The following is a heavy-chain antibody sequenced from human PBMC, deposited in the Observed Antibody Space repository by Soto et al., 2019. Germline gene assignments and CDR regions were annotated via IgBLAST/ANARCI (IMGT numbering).Heavy chain of an antibody. V-gene: IGHV1-18*01. CDR1: GYTFTSYG. J-gene: IGHJ4*02. CDR2: ISAYNGNT. D-gene: IGHD4-17*01. Sequence: ASVKVSCKASGYTFTSYGISWVRQAPGQGREWMGWISAYNGNTNYAQKLQGRVTMNTDASTSTAYMELRSLRSDDTAVYYCARETPHLRAWAYWGQGTLVTVSS. CDR3: ARETPHLRAWAY.